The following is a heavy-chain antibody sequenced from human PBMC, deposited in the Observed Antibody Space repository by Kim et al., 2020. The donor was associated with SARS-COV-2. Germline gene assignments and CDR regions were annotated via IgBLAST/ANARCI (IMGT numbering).Heavy chain of an antibody. Sequence: YADAVKGRFTLSRANATNSLYLQMNSLRAEDTAVYYCARDRLSGSYGMDVWGQGTTVTVSS. D-gene: IGHD1-26*01. CDR3: ARDRLSGSYGMDV. V-gene: IGHV3-11*05. J-gene: IGHJ6*02.